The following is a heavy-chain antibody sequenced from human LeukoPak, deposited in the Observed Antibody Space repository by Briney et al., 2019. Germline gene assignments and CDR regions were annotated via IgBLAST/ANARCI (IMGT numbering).Heavy chain of an antibody. CDR1: GFPFRTYW. D-gene: IGHD6-13*01. Sequence: GGSLRLSFAASGFPFRTYWMSWVRPAPGKGLEWVANINQDGSEKYYVESVEGRFTISRDNAKNSLDLQMNSLRGDDTAVYYCARAAAAGTVDYWGQGTLVTVSS. J-gene: IGHJ4*02. CDR2: INQDGSEK. V-gene: IGHV3-7*05. CDR3: ARAAAAGTVDY.